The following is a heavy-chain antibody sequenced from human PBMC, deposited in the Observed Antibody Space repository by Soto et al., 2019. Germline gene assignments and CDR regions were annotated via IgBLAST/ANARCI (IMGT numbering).Heavy chain of an antibody. D-gene: IGHD2-15*01. CDR3: AREVVGTGAFDY. Sequence: QVQLEQSGPGLVKPSQTLSLTCDISGGSITSVNHYWSWIRQSPGEGLEWIGYIFDRGTTHYNPSLKGRVTITGDSSQTQFSLTIHSVTVADTAVYYCAREVVGTGAFDYWGRGTPVTVSS. J-gene: IGHJ4*02. CDR1: GGSITSVNHY. V-gene: IGHV4-31*02. CDR2: IFDRGTT.